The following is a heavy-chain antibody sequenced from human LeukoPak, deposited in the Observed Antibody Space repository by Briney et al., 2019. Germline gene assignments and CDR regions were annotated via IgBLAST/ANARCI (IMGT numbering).Heavy chain of an antibody. V-gene: IGHV3-15*01. Sequence: GGSLRLSCAASGFTFSNAWMSWVRQAPGKGLEWVGRIKSKTDGGTTDYAAPVKGRFTISRDDSKNTLYLQMNSLRAEDTAVYYCAKDGAMIVVGAFDYWGQGTLVTVSS. CDR2: IKSKTDGGTT. D-gene: IGHD3-22*01. CDR1: GFTFSNAW. J-gene: IGHJ4*02. CDR3: AKDGAMIVVGAFDY.